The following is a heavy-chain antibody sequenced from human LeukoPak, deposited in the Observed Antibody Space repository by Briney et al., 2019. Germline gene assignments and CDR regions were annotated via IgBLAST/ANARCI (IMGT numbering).Heavy chain of an antibody. CDR1: GASISSFY. D-gene: IGHD3-22*01. Sequence: SETLSLTRNVSGASISSFYWTWIRQPPGKELEWIGYSGSSDYNPSLKSRVIISIDTSKNHVSLNVSSVTAADTAVYYCAGSSGYYHLDYWGQGVPVIVSS. V-gene: IGHV4-59*01. CDR3: AGSSGYYHLDY. CDR2: YSGSS. J-gene: IGHJ4*02.